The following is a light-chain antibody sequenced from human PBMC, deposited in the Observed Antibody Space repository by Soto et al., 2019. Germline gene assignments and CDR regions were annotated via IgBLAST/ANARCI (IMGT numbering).Light chain of an antibody. V-gene: IGLV2-11*01. CDR3: CSYAGSYTWV. Sequence: QSALTQPRSVSGSPGQSVTISCTGTSSDVGGYNYVSWYQKHPGKAPKRMIYDVSKRPSGVPDRFSGSKSANTASLTISGLQAEDEADYYGCSYAGSYTWVFGGGTKVTVL. CDR1: SSDVGGYNY. J-gene: IGLJ3*02. CDR2: DVS.